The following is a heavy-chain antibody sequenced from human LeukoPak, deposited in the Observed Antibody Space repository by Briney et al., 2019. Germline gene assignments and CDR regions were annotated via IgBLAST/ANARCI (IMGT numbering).Heavy chain of an antibody. D-gene: IGHD3-22*01. CDR3: ARDMGYYYDSSGYKVPDAFDI. J-gene: IGHJ3*02. CDR1: GGTFSSYA. Sequence: GASVKVSCKASGGTFSSYAISWVRQAPGQGLEWMGGIIPIFGTANYAQKFQGRVTITADKSTSTAYMELSSLRSEDTAVYYCARDMGYYYDSSGYKVPDAFDIWGQGTMVTVSS. V-gene: IGHV1-69*06. CDR2: IIPIFGTA.